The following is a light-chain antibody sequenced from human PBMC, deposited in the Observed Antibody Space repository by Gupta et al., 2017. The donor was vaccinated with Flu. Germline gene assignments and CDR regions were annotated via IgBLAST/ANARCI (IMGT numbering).Light chain of an antibody. CDR3: PKYNSPWT. Sequence: IQITQSPSTQSASVGNRVTITCRASQSISSGLAWYQQKPGTGPKLRIYKAASLESGVPSRFSGSGSGTEFTLTIRSLQPDDFATDHCPKYNSPWTLGQGTKVEIK. CDR2: KAA. CDR1: QSISSG. V-gene: IGKV1-5*03. J-gene: IGKJ1*01.